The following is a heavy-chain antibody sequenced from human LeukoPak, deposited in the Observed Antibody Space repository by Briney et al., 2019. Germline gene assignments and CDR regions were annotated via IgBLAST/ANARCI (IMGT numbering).Heavy chain of an antibody. Sequence: GGSLRLSGAASGFTFNAYTMKWVRQAPGKGLEWVSSIGDSGSHIFYADSVKGRFTTSRDNAKNSLYLQMNSLRAEDTAVYYCARDFGVIASTGGIDYWGQGTLVTVSS. CDR1: GFTFNAYT. CDR3: ARDFGVIASTGGIDY. J-gene: IGHJ4*02. D-gene: IGHD2-8*01. V-gene: IGHV3-21*01. CDR2: IGDSGSHI.